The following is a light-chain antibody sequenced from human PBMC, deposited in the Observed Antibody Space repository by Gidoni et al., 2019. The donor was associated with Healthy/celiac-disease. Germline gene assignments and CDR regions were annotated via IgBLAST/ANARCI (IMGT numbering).Light chain of an antibody. Sequence: EMVLTQSPATLSLSPGERATLSCRASQSVSSYLAWYQQKPGQAPRLLLYDASNRATGIPARFSGSGSGTAFTLTIRSLEPEDFAVYSCQQRSNWPTFGQGTRLEIK. J-gene: IGKJ5*01. CDR1: QSVSSY. CDR2: DAS. V-gene: IGKV3-11*01. CDR3: QQRSNWPT.